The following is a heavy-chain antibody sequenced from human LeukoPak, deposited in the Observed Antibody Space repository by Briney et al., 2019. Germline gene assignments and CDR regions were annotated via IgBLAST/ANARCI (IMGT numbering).Heavy chain of an antibody. CDR2: INPNSGGT. Sequence: GASVTVSYKASVYTFTRCYMHWVGQAPGQGREWMGWINPNSGGTHYAQKFQGRVTMTRDTSISTAYMELSSLRSHDTALYYCASGSSLDGSSGWPTPYYWGQGVLVTVSS. V-gene: IGHV1-2*02. CDR1: VYTFTRCY. D-gene: IGHD6-19*01. J-gene: IGHJ4*02. CDR3: ASGSSLDGSSGWPTPYY.